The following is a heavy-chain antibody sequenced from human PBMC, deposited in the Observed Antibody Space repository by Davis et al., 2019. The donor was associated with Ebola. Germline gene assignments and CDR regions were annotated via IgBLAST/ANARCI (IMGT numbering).Heavy chain of an antibody. J-gene: IGHJ3*02. Sequence: MPSETLSLTCTVSGCSASSGSYYWSWIRQPPGKGLVWIGYIYYSGSTNYNPSLKSRVTISVDTSKNQFSLKLSSVTAADTAVYYCAGVDYAGAFDIWGQGTMVTVSS. CDR2: IYYSGST. D-gene: IGHD4-17*01. V-gene: IGHV4-61*01. CDR1: GCSASSGSYY. CDR3: AGVDYAGAFDI.